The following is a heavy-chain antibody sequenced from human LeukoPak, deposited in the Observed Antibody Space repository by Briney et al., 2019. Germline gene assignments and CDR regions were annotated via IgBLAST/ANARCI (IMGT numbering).Heavy chain of an antibody. D-gene: IGHD2-2*01. CDR1: GYTLTELS. CDR2: FDPEDGET. V-gene: IGHV1-24*01. Sequence: ASVKVSCKVSGYTLTELSMHWVRQAPGKGLEWMGGFDPEDGETIYAQKFQGRVTMTEDTSTDTAYMELSSLRSEDTAVYYCATVKCSSTSCYDGSYMFDPWGQGTLVTVSS. J-gene: IGHJ5*02. CDR3: ATVKCSSTSCYDGSYMFDP.